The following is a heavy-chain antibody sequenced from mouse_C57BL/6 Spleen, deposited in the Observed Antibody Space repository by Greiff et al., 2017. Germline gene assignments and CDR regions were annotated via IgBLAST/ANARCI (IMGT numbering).Heavy chain of an antibody. D-gene: IGHD3-1*01. CDR2: IYPGDGDT. V-gene: IGHV1-80*01. CDR3: ERRGNSSGHFAY. CDR1: GYAFSSYW. Sequence: QVQLQQSGAELVKPGASVKISCKASGYAFSSYWMNWVKQRPGKGLEWIGQIYPGDGDTNYNGKFKGKATLTADKSSSTAYMQLSSLTSEDSAVYCCERRGNSSGHFAYWGQGTMVTVSA. J-gene: IGHJ3*01.